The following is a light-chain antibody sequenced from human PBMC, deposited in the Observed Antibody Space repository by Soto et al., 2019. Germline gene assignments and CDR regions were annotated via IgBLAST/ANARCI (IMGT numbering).Light chain of an antibody. CDR1: QSNSSW. CDR3: QQYNTYSRT. CDR2: DAS. Sequence: DIQMTQSPSTLPASVGDRVTITCRASQSNSSWLAWYQQKPGKAPKLLIYDASSLESGVPSRFSGSGSGTDFTLTISSLQPDDFATYYCQQYNTYSRTFGQGTKVDIK. J-gene: IGKJ1*01. V-gene: IGKV1-5*01.